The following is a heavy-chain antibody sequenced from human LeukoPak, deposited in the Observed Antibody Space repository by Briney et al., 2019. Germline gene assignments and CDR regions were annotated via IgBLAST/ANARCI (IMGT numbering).Heavy chain of an antibody. CDR1: GFTFSNYG. D-gene: IGHD3-10*01. Sequence: GGSLRLSCAASGFTFSNYGMSWVRQAPGKGLEWVSGISGSGGATYYADSVKGRFTISRDDPHNTLYLQMNSLRAEDTAVYFCARGGVDYYGSGTYYLMYYFDYWGQGALVTVSS. J-gene: IGHJ4*02. CDR3: ARGGVDYYGSGTYYLMYYFDY. CDR2: ISGSGGAT. V-gene: IGHV3-23*01.